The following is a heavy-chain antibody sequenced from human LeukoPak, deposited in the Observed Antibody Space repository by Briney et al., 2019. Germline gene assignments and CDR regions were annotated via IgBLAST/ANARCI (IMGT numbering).Heavy chain of an antibody. Sequence: TLSLTCTVSGGSISSGDYYWSWIRQPPGKGLEWIGYIYYSGSTYYNPSLKSRVTISVDTSKNQFSLKLSSVTAADTAVYYCARNLRFIFWSGKRGYFDYWGQGTLVTVSS. CDR1: GGSISSGDYY. J-gene: IGHJ4*02. D-gene: IGHD3-3*01. V-gene: IGHV4-30-4*08. CDR2: IYYSGST. CDR3: ARNLRFIFWSGKRGYFDY.